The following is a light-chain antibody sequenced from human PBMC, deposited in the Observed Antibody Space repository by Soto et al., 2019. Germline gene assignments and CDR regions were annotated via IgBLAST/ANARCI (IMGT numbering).Light chain of an antibody. CDR3: QQYNSYPMYT. J-gene: IGKJ2*01. CDR2: KAS. Sequence: DVQMTQSPSTLSASVGDRVTITCRASQSISSWLAWYQQKPGKAPTLLISKASSLESGVPSRFSGSGSGTEFTLTISSLQHDDFSTDYCQQYNSYPMYTFGQGTKLEIK. CDR1: QSISSW. V-gene: IGKV1-5*03.